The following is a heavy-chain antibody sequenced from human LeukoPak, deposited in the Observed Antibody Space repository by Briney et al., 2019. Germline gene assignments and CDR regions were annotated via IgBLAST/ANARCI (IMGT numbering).Heavy chain of an antibody. D-gene: IGHD2/OR15-2a*01. Sequence: SETLSLTCTVSGGSISSGDYYWSWIRQPPGKGLEWIGEIYHSGSTNYNPSLKSRVTISVDKSKNQFSLKLSSVTAADTAVYYCARFPTLPYYYYGMDVWGQGTTVTVSS. J-gene: IGHJ6*02. CDR3: ARFPTLPYYYYGMDV. CDR2: IYHSGST. CDR1: GGSISSGDYY. V-gene: IGHV4-39*07.